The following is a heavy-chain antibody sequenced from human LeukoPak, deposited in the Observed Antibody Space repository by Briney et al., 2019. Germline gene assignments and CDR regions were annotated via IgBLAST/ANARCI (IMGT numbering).Heavy chain of an antibody. V-gene: IGHV1-46*01. CDR1: GYTFTIYY. Sequence: ASVKVSCKASGYTFTIYYMHWVRQAPGQGLEWMGIINPSGGSTSYAQKFQGRVTMTRDTSTSTVYMELSSLRSEDTAVHYCASLYSGYDGDDYWGQGTLVTVSS. CDR3: ASLYSGYDGDDY. CDR2: INPSGGST. D-gene: IGHD5-12*01. J-gene: IGHJ4*02.